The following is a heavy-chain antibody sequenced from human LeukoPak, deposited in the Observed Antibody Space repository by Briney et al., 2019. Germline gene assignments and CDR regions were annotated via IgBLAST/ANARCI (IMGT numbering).Heavy chain of an antibody. CDR3: ARVFRTNGFRELLSGVVGSWFDP. CDR1: GGSISSYY. D-gene: IGHD3-10*01. V-gene: IGHV4-59*01. J-gene: IGHJ5*02. Sequence: SETLSLTCTVSGGSISSYYWSWIRQPPGKGLEWIGYIYYSGSTNYNPSLKSRVTISVDTSKNQFSLKLSSVTAADTAVYYCARVFRTNGFRELLSGVVGSWFDPWGQGTLVTVSS. CDR2: IYYSGST.